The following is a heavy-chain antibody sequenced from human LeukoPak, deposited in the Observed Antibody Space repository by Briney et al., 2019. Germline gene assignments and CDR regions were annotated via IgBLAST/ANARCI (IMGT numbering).Heavy chain of an antibody. CDR3: AKGGSSSFDYYYGMDV. J-gene: IGHJ6*02. CDR1: GFTFSNYA. D-gene: IGHD6-6*01. V-gene: IGHV3-23*01. Sequence: GGSLRLSCAASGFTFSNYAMSWVRQAPGKGLEWVSAISGSGGSTYYADSVKGRFTISRDNSKNTLYLHMNSLRAEDTAVYYCAKGGSSSFDYYYGMDVWGQGTTVTVSS. CDR2: ISGSGGST.